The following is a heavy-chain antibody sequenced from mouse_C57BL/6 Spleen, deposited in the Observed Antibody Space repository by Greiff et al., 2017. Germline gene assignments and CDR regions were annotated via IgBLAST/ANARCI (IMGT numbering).Heavy chain of an antibody. CDR3: SEDSAVYYGAYAIDY. V-gene: IGHV1-87*01. CDR1: STFSRRVH. CDR2: GQGLEWIG. Sequence: QVQLKVSGPELARPWASVKISSQAFSTFSRRVHFAIRDTNYWMQWVKQRHGQGLEWIGDIFPGNGDTSYNPKFKGKATLTADKSSSTSYMLLSSLTSEDSAVYYGAYAIDYRRSEASGTVSS. J-gene: IGHJ4*01.